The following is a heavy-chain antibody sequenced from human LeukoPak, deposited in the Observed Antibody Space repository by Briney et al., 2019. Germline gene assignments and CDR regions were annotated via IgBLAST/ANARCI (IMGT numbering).Heavy chain of an antibody. CDR3: ASPLPTYYYDSSGLFGAFDI. CDR1: GGSFSGYY. D-gene: IGHD3-22*01. CDR2: INHSGST. V-gene: IGHV4-34*01. Sequence: PSETLSLTCAVYGGSFSGYYWSWIRQPPGKGLEWIGEINHSGSTNYNPSLKSRVTISVDTSKNQFSLKLSSVTAADTAVYYCASPLPTYYYDSSGLFGAFDIWGQGTMVTVSS. J-gene: IGHJ3*02.